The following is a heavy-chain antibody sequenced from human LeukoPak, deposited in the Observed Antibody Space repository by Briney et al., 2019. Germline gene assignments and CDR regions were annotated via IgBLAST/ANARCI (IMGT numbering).Heavy chain of an antibody. CDR3: ARVAGDSSGYYYLDY. CDR1: GYTFTGYY. V-gene: IGHV1-2*02. D-gene: IGHD3-22*01. Sequence: ASVKVSCKASGYTFTGYYMHWVRQAPGQGLEWMGWINPNSGGANYAQKFQGRVTMTRDTSISTAYMELSRLRSEDTAVYYCARVAGDSSGYYYLDYWGRGTLVTVSS. CDR2: INPNSGGA. J-gene: IGHJ4*02.